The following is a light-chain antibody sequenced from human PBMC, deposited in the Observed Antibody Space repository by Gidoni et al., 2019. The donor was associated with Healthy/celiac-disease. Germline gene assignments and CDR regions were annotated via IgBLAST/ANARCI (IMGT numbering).Light chain of an antibody. J-gene: IGKJ1*01. CDR2: GAS. V-gene: IGKV3-20*01. CDR1: QSVSSSY. Sequence: EIVLTQSPGTLSLSPGERATLSCRASQSVSSSYLAWYQQKSGQAPSLLIYGASSRATGIPARLSGSVSGTYFTLTISRLGSEVFAVYYCQQYGSSPWTFGQGTKVEIK. CDR3: QQYGSSPWT.